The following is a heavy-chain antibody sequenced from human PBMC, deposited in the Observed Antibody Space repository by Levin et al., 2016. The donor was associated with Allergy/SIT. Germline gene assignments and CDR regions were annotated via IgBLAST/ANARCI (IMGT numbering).Heavy chain of an antibody. Sequence: SETLSLTCTVIDDSITSSDYHWGWIRQSPGKGLEWIGSWFYTGITYYSPSLRSRVTISADTSKSQFSLKLRSVTAADTAIYYCARGHDYTNFHRWGQGTLVTVSS. D-gene: IGHD4-11*01. CDR3: ARGHDYTNFHR. J-gene: IGHJ4*02. CDR1: DDSITSSDYH. CDR2: WFYTGIT. V-gene: IGHV4-39*02.